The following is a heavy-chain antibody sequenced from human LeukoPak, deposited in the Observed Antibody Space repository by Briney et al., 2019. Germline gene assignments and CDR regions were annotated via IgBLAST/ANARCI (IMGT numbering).Heavy chain of an antibody. CDR3: ARGDMTTVTNNWFDP. V-gene: IGHV4-30-4*08. Sequence: PSETLSLTCTVSGGSISSGDYYWSWIRQPPGKGLEWIGYIYYSGSTYYNPSLKSRVTISVDTSKNQFSLKLSSVTAADTAVYYCARGDMTTVTNNWFDPWGQGTLVTVSS. CDR2: IYYSGST. CDR1: GGSISSGDYY. J-gene: IGHJ5*02. D-gene: IGHD4-17*01.